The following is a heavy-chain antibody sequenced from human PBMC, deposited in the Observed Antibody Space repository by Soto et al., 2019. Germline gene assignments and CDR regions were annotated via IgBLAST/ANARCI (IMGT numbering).Heavy chain of an antibody. CDR1: GYTFTTYG. V-gene: IGHV1-18*04. J-gene: IGHJ4*02. CDR2: ISAYNGNT. CDR3: AKEQIAVAGTRGGFDY. Sequence: QVRLVQSGAEVKKPGASVKVSCKASGYTFTTYGISWVRQAPGQGLEWMGWISAYNGNTNYAQKLQGRVTMTRDTSTSTAYMELRSLRSDDTAVYYCAKEQIAVAGTRGGFDYWGQGTLVTVSS. D-gene: IGHD6-19*01.